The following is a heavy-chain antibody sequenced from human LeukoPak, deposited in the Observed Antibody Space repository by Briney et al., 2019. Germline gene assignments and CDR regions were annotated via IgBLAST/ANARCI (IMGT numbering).Heavy chain of an antibody. CDR2: ISASGGST. D-gene: IGHD6-19*01. J-gene: IGHJ4*02. CDR3: AKHKGAVAGFVSLDY. V-gene: IGHV3-23*01. CDR1: GFTFSSSA. Sequence: GGSLRLSCAASGFTFSSSAMSWVRQVPGKGLEWVSGISASGGSTSYADSVRGRFTISRDNSKNTLYVQMNSLRAEDTAVYYCAKHKGAVAGFVSLDYWGQGTLVTVSS.